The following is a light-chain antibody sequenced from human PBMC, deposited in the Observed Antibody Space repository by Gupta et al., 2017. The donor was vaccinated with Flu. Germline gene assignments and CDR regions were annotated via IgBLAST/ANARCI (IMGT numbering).Light chain of an antibody. CDR3: HQCSSSPPT. V-gene: IGKV3-20*01. CDR2: SAS. Sequence: GTLSLSPGERATVSCRASQSVDSNKVAWYQQKPGQAPSPLMLSASSRATGVPDRFSGGGSGTDFTLTISRLEPEDFAVYYCHQCSSSPPTLGQGTKLEIK. J-gene: IGKJ2*01. CDR1: QSVDSNK.